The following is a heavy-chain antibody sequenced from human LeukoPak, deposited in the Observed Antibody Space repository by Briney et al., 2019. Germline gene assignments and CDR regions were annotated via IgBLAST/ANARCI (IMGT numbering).Heavy chain of an antibody. CDR2: INPSGGST. CDR3: ARESSWEHFDY. D-gene: IGHD6-13*01. V-gene: IGHV1-46*01. Sequence: GASVKGSCKASGYTFTSYYMHWVRQAPGQGLEWMGIINPSGGSTSYAQKFQGRVTMTRDTSTSTVYMELSSLRSEDTAVYYCARESSWEHFDYWGQGTLVTVSS. CDR1: GYTFTSYY. J-gene: IGHJ4*02.